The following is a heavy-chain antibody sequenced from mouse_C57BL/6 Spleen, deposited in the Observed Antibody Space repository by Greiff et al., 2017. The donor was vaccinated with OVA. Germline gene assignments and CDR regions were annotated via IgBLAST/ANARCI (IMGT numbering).Heavy chain of an antibody. Sequence: VQLQQSGAELVRPGASVKLSCTASGFNIKDYYMHWVKQRPEQGLEWIGRIDPEDGDTEYAPKFQGKATMTADTSSNPAYLQLSSLTSEDTAVYYCTTGAYYYGSPDYWGQGTTLTVSS. CDR1: GFNIKDYY. V-gene: IGHV14-1*01. D-gene: IGHD1-1*01. CDR2: IDPEDGDT. CDR3: TTGAYYYGSPDY. J-gene: IGHJ2*01.